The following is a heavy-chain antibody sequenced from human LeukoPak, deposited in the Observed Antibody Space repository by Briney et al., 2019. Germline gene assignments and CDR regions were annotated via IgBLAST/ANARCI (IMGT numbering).Heavy chain of an antibody. J-gene: IGHJ4*02. CDR1: GFTFSSYS. D-gene: IGHD6-13*01. CDR3: AKAARYSSSPDY. V-gene: IGHV3-21*01. Sequence: GGSLRLSCAASGFTFSSYSMNWVRQAPGKGLEWVSSISSSSSYIYYADSVKGRFTISRDNAKNSLYLQMNSLRAEDTAVYYCAKAARYSSSPDYWGQGTLVTVSS. CDR2: ISSSSSYI.